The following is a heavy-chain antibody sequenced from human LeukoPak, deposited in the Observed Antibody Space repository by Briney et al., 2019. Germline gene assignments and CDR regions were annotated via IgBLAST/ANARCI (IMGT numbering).Heavy chain of an antibody. Sequence: PVKVSCKASGYTFTTYRITWMQQAPGPELTSMEWISAYNGDTNYAQKFQGRATMTTETSTSTVYMEVRNLRSDDTAIYYCARDLIAARPGWFDPWGQGTLVTVSS. CDR2: ISAYNGDT. CDR1: GYTFTTYR. V-gene: IGHV1-18*01. D-gene: IGHD6-6*01. CDR3: ARDLIAARPGWFDP. J-gene: IGHJ5*02.